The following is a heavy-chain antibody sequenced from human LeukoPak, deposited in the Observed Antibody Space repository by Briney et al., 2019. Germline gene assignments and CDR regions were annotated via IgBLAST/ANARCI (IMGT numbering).Heavy chain of an antibody. Sequence: GGSLRLSCAASGFTFSSYSMNWVRQAPGKGLGWVSYISSSRSTISYADSMKDRFTISRDNAKTSLYLQMNSLRAEDTAVYYCARVLGRFYWYFDLWGRGTLVTVSS. V-gene: IGHV3-48*04. CDR2: ISSSRSTI. J-gene: IGHJ2*01. CDR3: ARVLGRFYWYFDL. D-gene: IGHD7-27*01. CDR1: GFTFSSYS.